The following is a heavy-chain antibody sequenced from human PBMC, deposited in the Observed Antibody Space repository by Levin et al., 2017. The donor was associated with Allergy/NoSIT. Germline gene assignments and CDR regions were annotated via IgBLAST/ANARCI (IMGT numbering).Heavy chain of an antibody. CDR3: ARVRVIVTGYDRGAQGSFYYGMHV. V-gene: IGHV4-34*01. D-gene: IGHD3-9*01. J-gene: IGHJ6*02. CDR2: INHSGST. CDR1: DGSFSDYH. Sequence: SETLSLTCAVYDGSFSDYHWNWIRQPPGKGLEWIGEINHSGSTNYNPSLKSRVTISIDTSKNQFSLKLSSVTAADTAVYYCARVRVIVTGYDRGAQGSFYYGMHVWGQGTTVTVSS.